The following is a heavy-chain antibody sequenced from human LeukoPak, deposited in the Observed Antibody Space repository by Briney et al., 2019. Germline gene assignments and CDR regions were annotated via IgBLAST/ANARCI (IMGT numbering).Heavy chain of an antibody. CDR2: IKTDGTST. CDR1: GFTFSYYW. J-gene: IGHJ4*02. Sequence: GGSLRLSCAASGFTFSYYWMHWVRQAPGKGLAWVARIKTDGTSTTYADSVKGRSTISRDNAKNTLYLQMNSLRVEDTAVYYCARDRFCTTDRCSDYWGQGTLVTVSS. CDR3: ARDRFCTTDRCSDY. V-gene: IGHV3-74*03. D-gene: IGHD2-8*01.